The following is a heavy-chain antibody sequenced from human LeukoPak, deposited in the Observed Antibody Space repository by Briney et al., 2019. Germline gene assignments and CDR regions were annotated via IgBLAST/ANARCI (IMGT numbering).Heavy chain of an antibody. J-gene: IGHJ4*02. V-gene: IGHV4-59*08. CDR1: GGSISSYY. CDR3: ARHKKELWLTVYFDY. D-gene: IGHD5-18*01. CDR2: VYYSGST. Sequence: SETLSLTCTVSGGSISSYYWSWIRQSPGKGLEWIGYVYYSGSTNYNPSLKSRVTISVDTSKNQFSLKLGSVTAADTAVYYCARHKKELWLTVYFDYWDQGTLVTVSS.